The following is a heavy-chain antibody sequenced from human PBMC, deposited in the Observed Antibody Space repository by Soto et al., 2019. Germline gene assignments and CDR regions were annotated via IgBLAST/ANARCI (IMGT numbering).Heavy chain of an antibody. CDR1: GYSVSIGSYY. J-gene: IGHJ4*02. V-gene: IGHV4-61*01. CDR3: ARGAPGGAYLYYFDY. CDR2: IYYSGST. D-gene: IGHD2-21*01. Sequence: SEALAVSCTVSGYSVSIGSYYWSWIRQPRGKGLEWIGYIYYSGSTNYNPSLKSRVTISVDTSKNQFSLKLRSVTAADTAVYYCARGAPGGAYLYYFDYWGQGTLVTVSS.